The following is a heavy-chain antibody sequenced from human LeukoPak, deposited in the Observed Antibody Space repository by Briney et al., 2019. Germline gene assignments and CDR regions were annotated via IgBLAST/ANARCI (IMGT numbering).Heavy chain of an antibody. D-gene: IGHD4-17*01. CDR2: IRSKAHRYAT. J-gene: IGHJ4*02. CDR3: TRRHYGDYVVDN. Sequence: GGSLTLSCATSGFTFNGSALHWVRQASGRGLEWVGRIRSKAHRYATAYAASVKGRFTVSRDDSKNMAYLQMNSLKTEDTAIYYCTRRHYGDYVVDNWGQGTLVTVSS. CDR1: GFTFNGSA. V-gene: IGHV3-73*01.